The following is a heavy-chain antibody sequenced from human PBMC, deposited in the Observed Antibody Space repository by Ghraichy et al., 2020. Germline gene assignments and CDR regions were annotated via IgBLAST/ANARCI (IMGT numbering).Heavy chain of an antibody. D-gene: IGHD1-26*01. V-gene: IGHV4-34*01. CDR1: GGSFSGYY. CDR2: INHSGST. CDR3: SRGYFHRGGSYGN. J-gene: IGHJ4*02. Sequence: SETLSLTCAVYGGSFSGYYWSWIRQPPGKGLEWIGEINHSGSTNYNPSLKSRVTMSVDTSKNQFSLKLSSVTAADTAVYYCSRGYFHRGGSYGNWGQGTLVTVSS.